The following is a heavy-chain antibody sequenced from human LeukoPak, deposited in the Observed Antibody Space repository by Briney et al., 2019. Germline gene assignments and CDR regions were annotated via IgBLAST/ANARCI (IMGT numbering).Heavy chain of an antibody. D-gene: IGHD5-12*01. J-gene: IGHJ6*03. Sequence: GASVKVSCKASGYTFTSYDINWVRQATGQGLEWMGWMNPNSGNTGYAQKFQGRVTMTRNTSISTAYMELSSLRSEDTAVYYCASGPGGGYDGQADYYMDVWGKGTTVTVSS. CDR2: MNPNSGNT. V-gene: IGHV1-8*01. CDR3: ASGPGGGYDGQADYYMDV. CDR1: GYTFTSYD.